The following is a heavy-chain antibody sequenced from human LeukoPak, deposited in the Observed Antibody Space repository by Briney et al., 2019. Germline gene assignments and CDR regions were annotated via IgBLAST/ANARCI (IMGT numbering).Heavy chain of an antibody. CDR2: IRSKAYGGTT. J-gene: IGHJ4*02. D-gene: IGHD3-10*01. CDR3: TGSFGELTFFDY. Sequence: PGGSLRLSCTASGFTFGDYGLSWVRQASGKGLEWVGFIRSKAYGGTTEYAASVKGRFTISRDDSKSIAYLQMNSLKIEDTAVYYCTGSFGELTFFDYWGQGTLVTVSS. V-gene: IGHV3-49*04. CDR1: GFTFGDYG.